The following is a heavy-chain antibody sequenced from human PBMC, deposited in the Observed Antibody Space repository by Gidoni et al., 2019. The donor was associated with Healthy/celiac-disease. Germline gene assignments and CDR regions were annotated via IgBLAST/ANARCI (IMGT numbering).Heavy chain of an antibody. CDR1: GFTFSSHA. CDR2: ISGSGGST. Sequence: EVPPLESGGGLVPPGGSLRLSCAASGFTFSSHALSWVRQAPGKGLEWVSAISGSGGSTYYADSVEGRFTISRDNSKNTLYLQMNSLRAEDTAVYYCAKVLAPPSSGWYGFDYWGQGTLVTVSS. V-gene: IGHV3-23*01. CDR3: AKVLAPPSSGWYGFDY. D-gene: IGHD6-19*01. J-gene: IGHJ4*02.